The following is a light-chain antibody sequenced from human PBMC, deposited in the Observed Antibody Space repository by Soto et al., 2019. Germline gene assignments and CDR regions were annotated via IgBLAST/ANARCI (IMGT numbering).Light chain of an antibody. Sequence: EIVLTQSPGTLSLSPGDRATLSCRASQTISSSYLAWYQQKAGQAPRLIIYAASTRATGIPDTFSGSGSGTDFTLTISRLEPEDFAVYYCQQYGSSPKTFGQGTKVEI. CDR3: QQYGSSPKT. CDR2: AAS. V-gene: IGKV3-20*01. J-gene: IGKJ1*01. CDR1: QTISSSY.